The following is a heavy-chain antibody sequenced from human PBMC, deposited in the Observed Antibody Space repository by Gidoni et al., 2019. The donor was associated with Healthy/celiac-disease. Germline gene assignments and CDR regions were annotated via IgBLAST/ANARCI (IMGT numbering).Heavy chain of an antibody. Sequence: QVQLVESGGGVVQPGRSLRLSCAASGFTFRSYAMHWFRQAPAKGLEWVAVISYDGSKKYYADSVKGRFTISRDNSKNTLYLQMNSLRAEDTAVYYCARVAPSPPDYDFWSGYGSYYFDYWGQGTLVTVSS. CDR2: ISYDGSKK. CDR3: ARVAPSPPDYDFWSGYGSYYFDY. D-gene: IGHD3-3*01. CDR1: GFTFRSYA. J-gene: IGHJ4*02. V-gene: IGHV3-30-3*01.